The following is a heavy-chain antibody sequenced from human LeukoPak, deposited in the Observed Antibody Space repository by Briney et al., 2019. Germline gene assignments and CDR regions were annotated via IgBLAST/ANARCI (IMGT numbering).Heavy chain of an antibody. V-gene: IGHV3-7*05. D-gene: IGHD3-22*01. CDR2: IKQDGSEK. J-gene: IGHJ4*02. CDR1: GXTFNRNW. Sequence: PGGSLRLSCAASGXTFNRNWLSWVRQAPGKGLEWVANIKQDGSEKNYVDSVKGRFTISRDNAKNSLYLQMNSLRAEDTAVYYCARGEYYYDGGYWGQGTLVTVSS. CDR3: ARGEYYYDGGY.